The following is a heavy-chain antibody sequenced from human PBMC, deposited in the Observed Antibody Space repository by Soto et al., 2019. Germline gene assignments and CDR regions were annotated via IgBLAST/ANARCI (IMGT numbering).Heavy chain of an antibody. Sequence: QVQLVESGGGVVQPGRSLRLSCAGSGFSFSRFAIHWVRQAPGKGLEWVAVITYDGSNQYYADSVKGRFTVSRDNSKSTVYLQMNSLRSEDTAVYYCAKDARILDYGFWSGGNDAFDIWGQGTKVTVSS. CDR1: GFSFSRFA. CDR3: AKDARILDYGFWSGGNDAFDI. D-gene: IGHD3-3*01. CDR2: ITYDGSNQ. J-gene: IGHJ3*02. V-gene: IGHV3-30-3*02.